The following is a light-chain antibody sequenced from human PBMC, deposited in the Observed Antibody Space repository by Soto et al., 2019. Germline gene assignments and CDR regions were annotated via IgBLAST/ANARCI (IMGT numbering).Light chain of an antibody. CDR1: QSISSW. Sequence: DIQMTQSPSTLSASVGDRVTITCRASQSISSWLAWYQQKPGKAPKLLIYKASSLESGVPSRFSGSGSGTEFTLPISSLQPDDFATYYCQQPWTFGQGTKVEIK. V-gene: IGKV1-5*03. J-gene: IGKJ1*01. CDR3: QQPWT. CDR2: KAS.